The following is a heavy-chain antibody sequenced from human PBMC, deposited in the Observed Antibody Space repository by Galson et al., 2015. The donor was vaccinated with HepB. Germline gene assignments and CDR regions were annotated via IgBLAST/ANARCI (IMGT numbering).Heavy chain of an antibody. J-gene: IGHJ4*02. Sequence: SVKVSCKASGGTFSSYTISWVRQAPGQGLEWMGRIIPILLIANYAQRFQGRVTITADKSTSTAYMELSSLRSEDTAVYYCATPPWSDYVWGTYRLDYWGQGTLVTVSS. CDR3: ATPPWSDYVWGTYRLDY. V-gene: IGHV1-69*02. CDR2: IIPILLIA. CDR1: GGTFSSYT. D-gene: IGHD3-16*02.